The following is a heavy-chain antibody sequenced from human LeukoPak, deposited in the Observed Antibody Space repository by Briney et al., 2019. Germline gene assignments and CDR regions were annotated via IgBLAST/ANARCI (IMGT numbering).Heavy chain of an antibody. CDR3: ATGPNTSPFDY. CDR1: GFTFSDYY. D-gene: IGHD2-2*01. CDR2: ISSSGSTI. Sequence: GGSLRLSCAASGFTFSDYYMSWIRQAPGKGLEWVSYISSSGSTIYYADSVKGRFTISKDTAKNSLSLQMDSLRAEDTAVYYCATGPNTSPFDYWGQGTLVTVSS. V-gene: IGHV3-11*04. J-gene: IGHJ4*02.